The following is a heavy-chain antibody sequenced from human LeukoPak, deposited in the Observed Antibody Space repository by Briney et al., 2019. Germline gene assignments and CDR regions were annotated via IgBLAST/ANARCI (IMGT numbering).Heavy chain of an antibody. CDR2: INPRGDFT. D-gene: IGHD5-24*01. V-gene: IGHV1-46*01. J-gene: IGHJ4*01. Sequence: ASVKVSRKASGYTFSSYYMHWVRQAPGQGLEWMGIINPRGDFTSYAQKFQGRVTMTRDTSTSTLYMDLNSLKSEDTAVYYCARGGQRWLQNPFDYWGHGTLVTVSS. CDR1: GYTFSSYY. CDR3: ARGGQRWLQNPFDY.